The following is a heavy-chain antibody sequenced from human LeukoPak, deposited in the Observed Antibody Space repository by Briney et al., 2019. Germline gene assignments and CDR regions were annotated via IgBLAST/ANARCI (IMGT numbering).Heavy chain of an antibody. V-gene: IGHV3-23*01. J-gene: IGHJ4*02. Sequence: GGSLRLSCAASGFTFDSYAMSWVRQAPGKGLEWVSTISGSGGSTYYADSVKGRFTISRDNSKSTLYLQMNSLRAEDTAVYYCAKDPARYNFWSGYYPQHLTFDYWGQGTLVTASS. CDR1: GFTFDSYA. D-gene: IGHD3-3*01. CDR2: ISGSGGST. CDR3: AKDPARYNFWSGYYPQHLTFDY.